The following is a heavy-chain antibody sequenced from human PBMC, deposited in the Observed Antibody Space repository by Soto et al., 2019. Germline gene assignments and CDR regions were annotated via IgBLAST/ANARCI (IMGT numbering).Heavy chain of an antibody. CDR3: ARAYYDFWSGYHMDVTSYYGMDV. CDR2: INHSGST. CDR1: GGSFSGSY. Sequence: SETLSLTCAVYGGSFSGSYWSWIRQPPGKGLEWIGEINHSGSTNYNPSLKSRVTISVDPSKNQFSLPLSSVTAAAPAVYSCARAYYDFWSGYHMDVTSYYGMDVWGQGTTVTVSS. V-gene: IGHV4-34*01. J-gene: IGHJ6*02. D-gene: IGHD3-3*01.